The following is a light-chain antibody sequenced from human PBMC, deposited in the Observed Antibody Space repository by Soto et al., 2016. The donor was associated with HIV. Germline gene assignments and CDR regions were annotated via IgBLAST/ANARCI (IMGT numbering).Light chain of an antibody. CDR3: QQSSRTPRT. CDR2: DAS. CDR1: QSISTY. J-gene: IGKJ1*01. Sequence: DIQMTQSPSPLSLSIGDRVSITCRASQSISTYLHWYQQKPGRAPKLLIYDASSLQSGVPSRFSGRGSGTDFTLTISDLQHEDLATYYCQQSSRTPRTFGQGTKVEI. V-gene: IGKV1-39*01.